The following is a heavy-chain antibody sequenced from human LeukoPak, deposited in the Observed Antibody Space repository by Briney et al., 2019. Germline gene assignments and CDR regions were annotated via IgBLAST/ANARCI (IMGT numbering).Heavy chain of an antibody. Sequence: GGSLRLSCAASGFTFSSYAMSWVRQAPGKGLEWVSAISGSGGSTYYADSVKGRFTISRDNSKNTLYLQMNSLRAEDTAVYYCARDPDGYNYAFTFDYWGQGTPVTVSS. CDR1: GFTFSSYA. J-gene: IGHJ4*02. V-gene: IGHV3-23*01. CDR2: ISGSGGST. D-gene: IGHD5-24*01. CDR3: ARDPDGYNYAFTFDY.